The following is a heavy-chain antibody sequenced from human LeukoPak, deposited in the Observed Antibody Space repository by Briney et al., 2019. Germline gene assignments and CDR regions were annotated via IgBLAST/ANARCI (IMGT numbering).Heavy chain of an antibody. D-gene: IGHD3-22*01. CDR1: GGSISNYY. CDR3: ARAVGNYYDTGLDAFDI. J-gene: IGHJ3*02. Sequence: SETLSLTCTVSGGSISNYYWSWIRQPPGKGLEWIGYIYYSGSTDYNPSLKSRVTMSVDTSKKQFSLELSAVTAADTAVYYCARAVGNYYDTGLDAFDIWGQGTMVTVSS. V-gene: IGHV4-59*01. CDR2: IYYSGST.